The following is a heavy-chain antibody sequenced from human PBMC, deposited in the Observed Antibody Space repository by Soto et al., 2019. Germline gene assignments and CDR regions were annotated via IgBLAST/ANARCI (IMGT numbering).Heavy chain of an antibody. Sequence: PSETLSLTCTVSGGSISSYYWSWIRQPPGKGLEWIGYIYYSGSTNYNPSLKSRVTISVDTSKNQFSLKLGSVTAADTAAYYCARHRFDWNDPLYFDYWRQGTLVTVSS. CDR1: GGSISSYY. CDR2: IYYSGST. D-gene: IGHD1-1*01. V-gene: IGHV4-59*08. J-gene: IGHJ4*02. CDR3: ARHRFDWNDPLYFDY.